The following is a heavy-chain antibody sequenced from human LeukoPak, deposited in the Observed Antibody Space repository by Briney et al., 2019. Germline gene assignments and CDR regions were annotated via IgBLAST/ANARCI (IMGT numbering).Heavy chain of an antibody. V-gene: IGHV3-15*01. CDR3: TADMPASSRAADY. CDR1: GFTFSDAW. J-gene: IGHJ4*02. Sequence: GGSLRLSCAASGFTFSDAWMSWIRQAPGMGLEWVGRIKTKADAPTTDYAAPVKGRFTISRDDSKTTLYLQINSLKTEDTAVYYCTADMPASSRAADYWGQGTLVTVSS. D-gene: IGHD2-15*01. CDR2: IKTKADAPTT.